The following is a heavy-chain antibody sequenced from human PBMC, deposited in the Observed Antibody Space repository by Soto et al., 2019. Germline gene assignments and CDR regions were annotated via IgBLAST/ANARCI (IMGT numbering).Heavy chain of an antibody. D-gene: IGHD4-4*01. CDR1: GFTFEDYA. CDR2: ISWSGVAK. V-gene: IGHV3-9*01. Sequence: GGSLRLSCAASGFTFEDYAMNWVRQAPGKGLEWVSGISWSGVAKHYADSVKGRFTISRDNAKNSLYLQMDSLRPEDTAVYYCAKDGRLQEDYFDSWGQGTLVTVSS. J-gene: IGHJ4*02. CDR3: AKDGRLQEDYFDS.